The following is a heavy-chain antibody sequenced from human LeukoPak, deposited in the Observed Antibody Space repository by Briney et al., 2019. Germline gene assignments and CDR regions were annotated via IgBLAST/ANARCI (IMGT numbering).Heavy chain of an antibody. D-gene: IGHD6-13*01. Sequence: ASVKVSCKASGYTFTSYDINWVRQATGQGLEWMGWMNPNSGNTGYAQKFQGRVTMTRNTSISTAYMELSSLRSEDTAVYYCARDGNSAAAGPFDYWGQGTLVTVSS. CDR2: MNPNSGNT. V-gene: IGHV1-8*01. CDR3: ARDGNSAAAGPFDY. J-gene: IGHJ4*02. CDR1: GYTFTSYD.